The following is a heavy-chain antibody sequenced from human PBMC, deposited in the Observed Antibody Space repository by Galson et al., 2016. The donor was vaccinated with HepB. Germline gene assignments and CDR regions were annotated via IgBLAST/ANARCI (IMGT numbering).Heavy chain of an antibody. CDR3: ARGKAVTGSDPLGP. J-gene: IGHJ5*02. CDR1: GFTVSSTF. V-gene: IGHV3-53*01. D-gene: IGHD6-19*01. CDR2: IYSGDST. Sequence: SLRLSCAASGFTVSSTFMTWVRQAPGKGLEWVSVIYSGDSTNYADSVKGRFTISRDNSKNTLYLQMNSLRVEGTAVYYCARGKAVTGSDPLGPWGQGTLVTVSS.